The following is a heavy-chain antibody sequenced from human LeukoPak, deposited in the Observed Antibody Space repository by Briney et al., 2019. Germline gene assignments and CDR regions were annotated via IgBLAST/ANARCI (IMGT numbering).Heavy chain of an antibody. CDR3: GRDFGLTGTKRSFDI. Sequence: PGGSLRLSCAASGFTFSDYYMGWLRQAPRKGLAGLSYISGSGTTMYYADSVKGRFTISRDNAKTSLDLQMNSLRAEDTAVYYCGRDFGLTGTKRSFDIWGQGTMVTVSS. CDR1: GFTFSDYY. CDR2: ISGSGTTM. V-gene: IGHV3-11*01. D-gene: IGHD1-7*01. J-gene: IGHJ3*02.